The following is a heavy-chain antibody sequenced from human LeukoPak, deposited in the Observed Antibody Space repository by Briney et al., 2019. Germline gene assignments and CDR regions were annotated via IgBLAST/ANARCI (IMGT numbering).Heavy chain of an antibody. CDR1: GFTFDDYA. CDR3: ARSADYGGNSYWYFDL. V-gene: IGHV3-43D*03. CDR2: ISWDGGST. Sequence: GGSLRLSCAASGFTFDDYAMHWVRQAPGKGPEWVSLISWDGGSTYYADSVKGRFTISRDNSKNSLYLQMNSLRAEDTALYYCARSADYGGNSYWYFDLWGRGTLVTVSS. J-gene: IGHJ2*01. D-gene: IGHD4-23*01.